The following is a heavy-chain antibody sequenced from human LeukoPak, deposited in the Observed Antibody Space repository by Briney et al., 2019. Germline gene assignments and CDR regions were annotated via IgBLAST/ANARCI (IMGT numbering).Heavy chain of an antibody. J-gene: IGHJ5*02. D-gene: IGHD6-13*01. V-gene: IGHV1-8*03. CDR1: GYTFTNYD. Sequence: ASVKVSCKASGYTFTNYDINWVRQATGQGLEWMGWMNPNSGNTGYAQKFQGRVTITRNTSISTAYMELSSLRSDDTAVYYCARCSVYSRPLCVHNWFDPWGQGTLVTVSS. CDR3: ARCSVYSRPLCVHNWFDP. CDR2: MNPNSGNT.